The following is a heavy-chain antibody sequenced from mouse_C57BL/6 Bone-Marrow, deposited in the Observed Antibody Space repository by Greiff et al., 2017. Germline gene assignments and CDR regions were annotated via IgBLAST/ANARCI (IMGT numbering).Heavy chain of an antibody. CDR1: GYTFTSYW. CDR2: LDPSDSYT. J-gene: IGHJ3*01. V-gene: IGHV1-69*01. CDR3: ARSFYYYGSSPWFAY. D-gene: IGHD1-1*01. Sequence: VQLQQPGAELVMPGASVKLSCKASGYTFTSYWMHWVKQRPGQGLEWIGELDPSDSYTNYNQKFKGKSTLTVDKSSSTAYMQLSSLTSEDSAVYYCARSFYYYGSSPWFAYWGQGTLVTVSA.